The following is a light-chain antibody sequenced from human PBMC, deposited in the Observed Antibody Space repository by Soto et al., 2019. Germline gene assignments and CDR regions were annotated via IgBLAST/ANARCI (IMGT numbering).Light chain of an antibody. Sequence: DIQMTQSPSTLSASVRARVPITCRASQTISSWLAWFQQRPGRAPKFLIYKASSLKNGVPLRFSGSGSGTQFTLTNSSLQPDDFATYYCQQYYISSPWTFGQGTKVDIK. J-gene: IGKJ1*01. V-gene: IGKV1-5*03. CDR1: QTISSW. CDR3: QQYYISSPWT. CDR2: KAS.